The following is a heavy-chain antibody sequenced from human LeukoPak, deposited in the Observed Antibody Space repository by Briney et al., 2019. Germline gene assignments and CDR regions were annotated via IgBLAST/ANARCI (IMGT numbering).Heavy chain of an antibody. V-gene: IGHV1-24*01. J-gene: IGHJ6*02. D-gene: IGHD3-9*01. CDR2: FDPEDGET. CDR3: ATGVPNYDILTGYSFRPYGMDV. CDR1: GYTLTELS. Sequence: ASVKVSCKVSGYTLTELSMHWVRQAPGKGLEWMGGFDPEDGETIYAQKFQGRVTTTEDTSTDTAYMELSSLRSEDTAVYYCATGVPNYDILTGYSFRPYGMDVWGQGTTVTVSS.